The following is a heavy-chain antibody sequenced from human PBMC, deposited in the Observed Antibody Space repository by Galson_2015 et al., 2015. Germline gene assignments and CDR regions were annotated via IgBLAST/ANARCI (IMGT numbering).Heavy chain of an antibody. D-gene: IGHD6-13*01. J-gene: IGHJ6*02. Sequence: SLRLSCAASGFTFSSYGMHWVRQAPGKGLEWVAVIWYDGSNKYYADSVKGRFTISRDNSKNTLYLQMNSLRAEDTAVYYCARYSSYYYYYGMDVWGQGTMVTVSS. CDR2: IWYDGSNK. CDR3: ARYSSYYYYYGMDV. V-gene: IGHV3-33*01. CDR1: GFTFSSYG.